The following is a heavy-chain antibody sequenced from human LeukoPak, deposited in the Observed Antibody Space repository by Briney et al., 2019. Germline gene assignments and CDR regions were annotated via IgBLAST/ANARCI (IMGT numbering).Heavy chain of an antibody. Sequence: PGGSLRLSCAASGFTLSSDNINWVRQAPGKGLEWVSSISSSSSYIYYADSVKGRFTISRDNAKNSLYLQMDSLRDEDTAVYYCARGSIATRPTFVDYWGQGTLVTVSS. V-gene: IGHV3-21*01. J-gene: IGHJ4*02. CDR3: ARGSIATRPTFVDY. CDR1: GFTLSSDN. CDR2: ISSSSSYI. D-gene: IGHD6-6*01.